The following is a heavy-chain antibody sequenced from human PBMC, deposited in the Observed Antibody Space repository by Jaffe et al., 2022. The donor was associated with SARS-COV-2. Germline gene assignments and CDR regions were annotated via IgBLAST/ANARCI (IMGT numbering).Heavy chain of an antibody. CDR3: ASTQLAYCGGDCPH. V-gene: IGHV3-21*01. CDR2: ISSSSSYI. D-gene: IGHD2-21*02. Sequence: EVQLVESGGGLVKPGGSLRLSCAASGFTFSSYSMNWVRQAPGKGLEWVSSISSSSSYIYYADSVKGRFTISRDNAKNSLYLQMNSLRAEDTAVYYCASTQLAYCGGDCPHWGQGTLVTVSS. J-gene: IGHJ4*02. CDR1: GFTFSSYS.